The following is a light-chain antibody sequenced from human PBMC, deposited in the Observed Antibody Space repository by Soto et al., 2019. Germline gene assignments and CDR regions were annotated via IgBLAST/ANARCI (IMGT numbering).Light chain of an antibody. CDR3: QQYGSRPWT. Sequence: EIVLTQSPGTLSLSPGERATLSCRASQSVSSIDLAWYQQKPGQTPRPLIYGASSRAIGFQDRFSGSGSGTDFTLIISRLEPQDFAVYYFQQYGSRPWTFGQGTQVEFK. CDR2: GAS. V-gene: IGKV3-20*01. J-gene: IGKJ1*01. CDR1: QSVSSID.